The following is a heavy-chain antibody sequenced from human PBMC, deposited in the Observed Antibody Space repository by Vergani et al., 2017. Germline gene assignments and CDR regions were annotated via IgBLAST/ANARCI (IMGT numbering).Heavy chain of an antibody. CDR3: ARDSSGLYYMDV. CDR2: INHSGST. V-gene: IGHV4-34*01. Sequence: QVQLQQWGAGLLKPSETLSLTCAVYGGSFSGYYWSWIRQPPGKGLEWIGEINHSGSTNYNPSLKSRVTISVDTSKNQFSLKLSSVTAADTAVYYCARDSSGLYYMDVWGKWTTVTVSS. CDR1: GGSFSGYY. J-gene: IGHJ6*03. D-gene: IGHD6-19*01.